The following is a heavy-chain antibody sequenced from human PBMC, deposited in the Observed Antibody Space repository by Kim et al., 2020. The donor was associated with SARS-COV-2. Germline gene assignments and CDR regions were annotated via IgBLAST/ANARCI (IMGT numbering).Heavy chain of an antibody. CDR2: ISGSGGST. CDR3: AKALGSVYGSGSYYPFDY. CDR1: GFTFSSYA. Sequence: GGSLRLSCAASGFTFSSYAMSWVRQAPGKGLEWVSAISGSGGSTYYADSVKGRFTISRDNSKNTLYLQMNSLRAEDTAVYYCAKALGSVYGSGSYYPFDYWGQGTLVTVSS. D-gene: IGHD3-10*01. J-gene: IGHJ4*02. V-gene: IGHV3-23*01.